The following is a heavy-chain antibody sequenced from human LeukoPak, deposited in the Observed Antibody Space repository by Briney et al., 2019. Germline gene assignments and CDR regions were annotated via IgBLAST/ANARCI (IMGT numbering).Heavy chain of an antibody. CDR1: GVSISSSNSY. J-gene: IGHJ4*02. Sequence: SETLSLTCTVSGVSISSSNSYWGWIRQPPGKGLGWIGSIYYSGNTYYNASLKSQVTISVDTSKNQFSLKLSSVTAADTAVYYCASADYGGNSLNYWGQGTLVTVSS. CDR2: IYYSGNT. D-gene: IGHD4-23*01. CDR3: ASADYGGNSLNY. V-gene: IGHV4-39*07.